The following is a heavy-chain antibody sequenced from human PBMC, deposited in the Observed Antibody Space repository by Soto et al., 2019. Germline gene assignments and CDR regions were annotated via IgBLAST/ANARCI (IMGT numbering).Heavy chain of an antibody. J-gene: IGHJ4*02. V-gene: IGHV3-21*01. CDR3: ARANQLYSSSYNEC. D-gene: IGHD6-6*01. CDR2: ISSSSSYI. CDR1: VVTFISCS. Sequence: VGSLRLSCSSSVVTFISCSMNLLLQAPVKGLEWVSSISSSSSYIYYADSVKGRFTISIDNAKNSLYLQMNSLRAEDTAVYYCARANQLYSSSYNECWGQGNLVNVSS.